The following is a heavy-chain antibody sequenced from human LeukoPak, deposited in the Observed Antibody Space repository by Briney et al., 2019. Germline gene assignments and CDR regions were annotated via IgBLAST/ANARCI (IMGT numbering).Heavy chain of an antibody. CDR1: GGSFSIYY. D-gene: IGHD4-17*01. CDR3: AGDFGDYVFYRVPKWFEP. V-gene: IGHV4-34*01. CDR2: LYHSGNT. Sequence: PSETVSLTRAVWGGSFSIYYWLWLHQPPGKERECIGKLYHSGNTHYHPSLMSRVTISVDTSKNQFSVKLRAVAAEDRAVYYCAGDFGDYVFYRVPKWFEPWGQGTLVTVSS. J-gene: IGHJ5*02.